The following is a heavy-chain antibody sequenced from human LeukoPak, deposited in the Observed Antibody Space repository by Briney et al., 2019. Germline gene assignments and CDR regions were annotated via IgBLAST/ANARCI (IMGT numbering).Heavy chain of an antibody. V-gene: IGHV1-2*02. CDR2: INPQSGGT. J-gene: IGHJ6*03. CDR3: ARGVVAATFYYYMDV. CDR1: GYTFTGYY. Sequence: ASVKVSCKPSGYTFTGYYIQWVRQAPGQGLEWVGWINPQSGGTNYAQKFQGRVTMTRDTSISTAYMDLSRLRSDDTAVYYCARGVVAATFYYYMDVWGKGTTVTVSS. D-gene: IGHD2-15*01.